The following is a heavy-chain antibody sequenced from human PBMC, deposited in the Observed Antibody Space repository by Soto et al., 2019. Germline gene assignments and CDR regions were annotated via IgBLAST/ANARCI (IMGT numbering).Heavy chain of an antibody. Sequence: GGSLRLSCAASGFTFTNYAIIFCRHSPGKGLEWVSVISGSGYSTYYADSVKGRFTISRDNSKNTLYLQLNSLRAEDTAVYYCAKDKTCSIAACLPFDYWGQGTLVTVSS. CDR1: GFTFTNYA. D-gene: IGHD2-2*01. CDR3: AKDKTCSIAACLPFDY. CDR2: ISGSGYST. J-gene: IGHJ4*02. V-gene: IGHV3-23*01.